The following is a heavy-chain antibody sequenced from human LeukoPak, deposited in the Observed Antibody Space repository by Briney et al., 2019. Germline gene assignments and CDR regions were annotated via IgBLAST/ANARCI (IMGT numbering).Heavy chain of an antibody. V-gene: IGHV3-7*01. D-gene: IGHD3-3*01. J-gene: IGHJ4*02. CDR1: GFTFSSYW. CDR3: ARDMLNYDFWSGYWN. CDR2: IKQDGSEK. Sequence: GGSLRLSCAASGFTFSSYWMSWVRQAPGKGLEWVANIKQDGSEKYYVDSVKGRFTISRDNAKNSLYLQMNSLRAEDTAVYYCARDMLNYDFWSGYWNWGQGTLVTVSS.